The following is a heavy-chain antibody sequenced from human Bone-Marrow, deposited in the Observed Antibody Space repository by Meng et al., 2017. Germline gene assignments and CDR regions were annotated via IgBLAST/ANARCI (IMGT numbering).Heavy chain of an antibody. CDR1: GGSISSGGNY. CDR3: ARGSTNWFDP. J-gene: IGHJ5*02. V-gene: IGHV4-31*01. CDR2: IYYSGNT. Sequence: QVQLQEPGPGLVKPLQTLSLTCTVSGGSISSGGNYWSWIRQHSGKGLEWIGYIYYSGNTYYNPSLKSLVNISVDTSKNQFSLKVSSVTAADTAVYYCARGSTNWFDPWGQGILVTVSS.